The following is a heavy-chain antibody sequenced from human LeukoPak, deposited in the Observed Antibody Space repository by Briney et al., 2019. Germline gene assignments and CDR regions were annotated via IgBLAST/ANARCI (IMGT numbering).Heavy chain of an antibody. D-gene: IGHD4-11*01. J-gene: IGHJ5*02. CDR1: GGSISSYC. Sequence: SETLSLTCTVSGGSISSYCWSWIRQPLGKGLEWIGYIYYSGSTNYNPSLKSRVTISVDTSKNQFSLKLSSVTAADTAVYYCARHSNYGIWFDPWGQGALVTVSS. CDR3: ARHSNYGIWFDP. V-gene: IGHV4-59*08. CDR2: IYYSGST.